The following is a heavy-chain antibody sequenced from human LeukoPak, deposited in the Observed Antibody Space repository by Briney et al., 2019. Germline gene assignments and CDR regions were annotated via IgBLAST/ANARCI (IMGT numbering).Heavy chain of an antibody. J-gene: IGHJ3*02. Sequence: SETLSLTCTVSGGSISSYYWSWLRQPPGKGLEWIGYIYYSGSTNYNPSLQSRVTMSVDTSKNQFSLKLSSVTAADTAVYYCARAYSWAFDIWGQGTLVTVSS. CDR1: GGSISSYY. V-gene: IGHV4-59*01. CDR3: ARAYSWAFDI. CDR2: IYYSGST. D-gene: IGHD2-21*01.